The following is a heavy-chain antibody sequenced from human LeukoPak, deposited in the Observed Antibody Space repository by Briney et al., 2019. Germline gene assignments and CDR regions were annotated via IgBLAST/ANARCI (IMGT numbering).Heavy chain of an antibody. CDR3: AKDSSSWFGTPTWYFQH. J-gene: IGHJ1*01. CDR1: GFTFSSYA. Sequence: GGSLRLSCAASGFTFSSYAMSWVRQAPGKGLEWVSAISGSGGSTYYADSVKGRFTISRDNSKNALYLQMNSLGAEDTAVYYCAKDSSSWFGTPTWYFQHWGQGTLVTVSS. CDR2: ISGSGGST. V-gene: IGHV3-23*01. D-gene: IGHD6-13*01.